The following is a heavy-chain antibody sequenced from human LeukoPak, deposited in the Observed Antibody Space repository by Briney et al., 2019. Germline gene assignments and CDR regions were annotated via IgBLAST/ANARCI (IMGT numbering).Heavy chain of an antibody. D-gene: IGHD5-12*01. Sequence: ASVKVSCKASGYTFTSYGISWVRQAPGQGLEWMGWISAYNGNTNYAQKFQGRVTITADESTSTAYMELSSLRSEDTAVYYCARSRGIVATIIDWFDPWGQGTLVTVSS. CDR2: ISAYNGNT. J-gene: IGHJ5*02. V-gene: IGHV1-18*01. CDR3: ARSRGIVATIIDWFDP. CDR1: GYTFTSYG.